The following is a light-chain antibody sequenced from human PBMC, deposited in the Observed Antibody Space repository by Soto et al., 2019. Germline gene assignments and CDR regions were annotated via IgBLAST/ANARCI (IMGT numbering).Light chain of an antibody. V-gene: IGKV3-11*01. CDR3: QHRTDWPPICT. CDR2: DAS. CDR1: QSVATF. J-gene: IGKJ2*02. Sequence: EIVLTQSPPTLALSPGERATLSCRASQSVATFLAWYQQRLGQAPRLLIYDASHRATGIPARFSGSGSGTDFTLTISSLEPEDFAVYFCQHRTDWPPICTFGQGTKVEIK.